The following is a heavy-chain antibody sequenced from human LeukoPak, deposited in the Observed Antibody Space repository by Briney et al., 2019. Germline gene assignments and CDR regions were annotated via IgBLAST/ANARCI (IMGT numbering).Heavy chain of an antibody. CDR3: AREGHYDILTGYSPLEYYFYYMDV. CDR1: GFTFRNYG. J-gene: IGHJ6*03. Sequence: PGASPRLSCEASGFTFRNYGIHWGRQTPGKVLEWVAVISSDGVDKHYADSVKGRFTISRDHSKSTLYLQMNSLRAEDTALYYGAREGHYDILTGYSPLEYYFYYMDVWGKGTTVSVSS. D-gene: IGHD3-9*01. CDR2: ISSDGVDK. V-gene: IGHV3-30*03.